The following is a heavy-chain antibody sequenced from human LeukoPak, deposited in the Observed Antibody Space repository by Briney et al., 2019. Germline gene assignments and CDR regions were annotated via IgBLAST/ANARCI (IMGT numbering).Heavy chain of an antibody. J-gene: IGHJ6*03. Sequence: GGSLRLSCAASGFTFSDYNMNWVRHAPGKGLEWVSSITSSSSYIFYADSVKGRFTISRDNAKNSLYLRMNSLRAEDTAVYYCARDPYSGSYSAYYYYYMDVWGKGTTVTVSS. CDR2: ITSSSSYI. CDR1: GFTFSDYN. CDR3: ARDPYSGSYSAYYYYYMDV. V-gene: IGHV3-21*01. D-gene: IGHD1-26*01.